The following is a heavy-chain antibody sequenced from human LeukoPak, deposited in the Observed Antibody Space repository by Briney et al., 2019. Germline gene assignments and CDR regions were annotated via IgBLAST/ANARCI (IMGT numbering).Heavy chain of an antibody. D-gene: IGHD3-22*01. CDR2: IYSGGST. Sequence: GGSLRLSCAASGFTVSSNYMSWVRQAPGKGLEWVSVIYSGGSTYYADSVKGRFTISRDNSKSTLYLQMNSLRAEDTAVYYCARDGSSGPYFYGMDVWGQGTTVTVSS. V-gene: IGHV3-53*01. J-gene: IGHJ6*02. CDR3: ARDGSSGPYFYGMDV. CDR1: GFTVSSNY.